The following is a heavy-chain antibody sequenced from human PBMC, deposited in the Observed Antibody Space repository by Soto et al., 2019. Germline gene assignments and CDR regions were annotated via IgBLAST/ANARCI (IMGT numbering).Heavy chain of an antibody. CDR1: GFTFSDYY. CDR2: ISSSSSYT. J-gene: IGHJ4*02. V-gene: IGHV3-11*06. Sequence: QVQLVESGGGLVKPGGSLRLSCAASGFTFSDYYMSWIRQAPGKGLEWVSYISSSSSYTNYTDSVKGRITISRDNAKNSLYLQMNSLRAEDTAVYYCARATRSGGFVWRDYYFDYWGQGTLVTVAS. CDR3: ARATRSGGFVWRDYYFDY. D-gene: IGHD1-26*01.